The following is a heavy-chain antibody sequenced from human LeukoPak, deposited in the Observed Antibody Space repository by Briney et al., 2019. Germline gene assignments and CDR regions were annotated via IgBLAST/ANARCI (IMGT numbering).Heavy chain of an antibody. CDR3: ARDPRLGYYYYYMDV. CDR1: GYTFTSYA. V-gene: IGHV1-3*03. J-gene: IGHJ6*03. CDR2: INAGNGNT. Sequence: ASVKVSCKASGYTFTSYAMHWVRQAPGQRLEWMGWINAGNGNTKYSQEFQGRVTITRDTSASTAYMELSSLRSEDMAVYYCARDPRLGYYYYYMDVWGKGTTVTVSS. D-gene: IGHD3-9*01.